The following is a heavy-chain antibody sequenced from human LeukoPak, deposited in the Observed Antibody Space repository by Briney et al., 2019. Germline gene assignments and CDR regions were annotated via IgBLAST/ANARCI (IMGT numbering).Heavy chain of an antibody. V-gene: IGHV3-64*01. Sequence: PGGSLRLSCAASGFTFSSYAMHWVRQAPGKGLEYVSAISSNGGSTYYANSVKGRFTISRDNSKNTLYLQMNSLRAEDTAVYYCAKDNPSNVLRYFDWLLSHYMDVWGKGTTVTISS. J-gene: IGHJ6*03. CDR3: AKDNPSNVLRYFDWLLSHYMDV. CDR2: ISSNGGST. CDR1: GFTFSSYA. D-gene: IGHD3-9*01.